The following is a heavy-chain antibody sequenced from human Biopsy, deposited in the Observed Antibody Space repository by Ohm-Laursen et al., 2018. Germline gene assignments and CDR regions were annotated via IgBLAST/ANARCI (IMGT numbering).Heavy chain of an antibody. V-gene: IGHV4-59*01. Sequence: SETLSLTCTVSGVSISTYYWSWIRQSPGRGLEWIAYIYYSGSTDYNPSLKSRVTISLDTSKNQFSLKLSSVTAADTAIYYCATSLPSHWGSAALENWGQGILVTVSS. J-gene: IGHJ4*02. CDR2: IYYSGST. D-gene: IGHD6-6*01. CDR1: GVSISTYY. CDR3: ATSLPSHWGSAALEN.